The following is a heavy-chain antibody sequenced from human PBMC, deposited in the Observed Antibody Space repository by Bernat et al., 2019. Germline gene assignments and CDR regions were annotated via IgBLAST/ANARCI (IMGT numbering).Heavy chain of an antibody. CDR3: ARLGTLTVDPHRPAWVHYYYMDV. V-gene: IGHV1-46*01. CDR2: VNPSDGST. D-gene: IGHD4-23*01. J-gene: IGHJ6*03. Sequence: QVQLVQSGAEVKKPGASVKASCKASGYTFTKNFVHWVRQAPGQGLEWMGVVNPSDGSTTYAQKFEGRVTMTRDTSTSTVYMELSSLRSEDTAVYYCARLGTLTVDPHRPAWVHYYYMDVWGKGTTVTVSS. CDR1: GYTFTKNF.